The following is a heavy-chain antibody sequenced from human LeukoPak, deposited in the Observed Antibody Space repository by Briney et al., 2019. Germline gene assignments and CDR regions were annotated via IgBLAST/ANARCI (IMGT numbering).Heavy chain of an antibody. CDR3: ARRRSPGVQLDGFDI. CDR2: ISFDGNHK. Sequence: GGSLRLSCAASGFTFSSYAMHWVRQAPGKGMEWVAIISFDGNHKYFTDSVKGRFTISRDNAKNTLDLQMNSLRPEDTAVYYCARRRSPGVQLDGFDIWGQGTMVTVSS. V-gene: IGHV3-30*04. J-gene: IGHJ3*02. D-gene: IGHD6-6*01. CDR1: GFTFSSYA.